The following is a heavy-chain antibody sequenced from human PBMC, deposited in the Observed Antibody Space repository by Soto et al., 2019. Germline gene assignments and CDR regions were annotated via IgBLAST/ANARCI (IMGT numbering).Heavy chain of an antibody. CDR1: GGTFSSYA. CDR3: ARVPPPKQWLVLGYFQH. Sequence: QVQLVQSGAEVKKPGSSVKVSCKASGGTFSSYAISWVRQAPGQGLEWMGGIIPIFGTANYAQKFQGRVTITADESTRTAYMELSSLRSEDTAVYYCARVPPPKQWLVLGYFQHWGQGTLVTVSS. D-gene: IGHD6-19*01. V-gene: IGHV1-69*12. J-gene: IGHJ1*01. CDR2: IIPIFGTA.